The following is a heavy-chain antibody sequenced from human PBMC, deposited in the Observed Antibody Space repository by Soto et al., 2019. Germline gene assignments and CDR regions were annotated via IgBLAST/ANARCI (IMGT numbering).Heavy chain of an antibody. V-gene: IGHV4-59*12. CDR3: ARDARKGAATINWFDP. D-gene: IGHD1-26*01. J-gene: IGHJ5*02. Sequence: SETLSLTCTVSGGSISPYYWSWIRQPPGKGLEWIGFIYYSGSTSYNPSLKSRVTISVDTSQNQFSLKLSSVTAADTAVYYCARDARKGAATINWFDPWGQGTLVTVS. CDR1: GGSISPYY. CDR2: IYYSGST.